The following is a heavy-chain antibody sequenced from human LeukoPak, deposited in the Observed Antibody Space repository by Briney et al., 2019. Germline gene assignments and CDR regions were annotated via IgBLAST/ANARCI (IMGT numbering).Heavy chain of an antibody. CDR1: GFTFSSYA. V-gene: IGHV3-30*04. D-gene: IGHD1-1*01. J-gene: IGHJ4*02. CDR2: ISYDGGNK. CDR3: ARDLKRGERRMDY. Sequence: GGSLRLSCAASGFTFSSYAMRWVRQAPGKGLEWVAVISYDGGNKYYADSVKGRFTISRDNSKNTLYLQMNSLRAEDTAVYYCARDLKRGERRMDYWGQGTLVTVSS.